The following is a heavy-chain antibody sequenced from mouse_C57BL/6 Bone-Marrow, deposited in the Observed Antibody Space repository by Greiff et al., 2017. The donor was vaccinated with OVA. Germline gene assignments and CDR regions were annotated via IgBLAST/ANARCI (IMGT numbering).Heavy chain of an antibody. CDR1: GFTFSDYG. Sequence: EVQLVESGGGLVQPGGSLKLSCAASGFTFSDYGMAWVRQAPRKGPEWVAFISNLAYSIYYADTVTGRFTISRENATNTLYLEMSSLRSEDTAMYYCARDKGFAYWGQGTLVTVSA. D-gene: IGHD1-3*01. V-gene: IGHV5-15*01. J-gene: IGHJ3*01. CDR3: ARDKGFAY. CDR2: ISNLAYSI.